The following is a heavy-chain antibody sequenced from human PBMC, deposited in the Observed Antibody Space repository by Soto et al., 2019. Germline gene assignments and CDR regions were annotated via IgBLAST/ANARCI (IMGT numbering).Heavy chain of an antibody. D-gene: IGHD2-2*01. J-gene: IGHJ6*03. CDR1: GYTFTSYA. CDR2: INAGNGNT. CDR3: ARSDQPDKKYYYYYMDV. V-gene: IGHV1-3*01. Sequence: QVQLVQSGAEVKKPGASVKVSCKASGYTFTSYAMHWVRQAPGQRLEWMGWINAGNGNTKYSQKFQGRVTITRDTSASTAYMELSSLRSEDTAVYYCARSDQPDKKYYYYYMDVWGKGTTVTVSS.